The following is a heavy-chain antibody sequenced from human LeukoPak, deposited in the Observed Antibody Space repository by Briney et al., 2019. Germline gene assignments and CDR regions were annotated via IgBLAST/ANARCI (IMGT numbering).Heavy chain of an antibody. D-gene: IGHD3-3*01. Sequence: GGSLRLSCAASGSTFPNYAMTWVRQAPGKGLEWVSSLSGSGGSTHYADSVKGRFTISRDNSKNTLYLQVNSLRAEDTDIYYCAKEADFWSGYFDYWGQGTLVTVSS. J-gene: IGHJ4*02. CDR1: GSTFPNYA. CDR3: AKEADFWSGYFDY. V-gene: IGHV3-23*01. CDR2: LSGSGGST.